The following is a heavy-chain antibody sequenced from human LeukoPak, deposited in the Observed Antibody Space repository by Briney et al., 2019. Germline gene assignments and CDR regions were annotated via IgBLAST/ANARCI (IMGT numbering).Heavy chain of an antibody. D-gene: IGHD6-13*01. CDR3: AKVRRGSSWESNWFDP. V-gene: IGHV3-23*01. CDR1: GFTFSSYV. Sequence: GGSLRLSCAASGFTFSSYVMSWVRQAPGKGLEWVSAISGSGGSTYYADSVKGRFTISRDNSKNTLYLQMNSLRAEDTAVCYCAKVRRGSSWESNWFDPWGQGTLVTVSS. CDR2: ISGSGGST. J-gene: IGHJ5*02.